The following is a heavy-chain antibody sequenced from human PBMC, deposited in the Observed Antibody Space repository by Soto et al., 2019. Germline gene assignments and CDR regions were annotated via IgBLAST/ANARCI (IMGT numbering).Heavy chain of an antibody. CDR3: ARLDLAAAGHYYYYYMDV. CDR1: GYTFTSYD. J-gene: IGHJ6*03. CDR2: MNPNSGNT. V-gene: IGHV1-8*01. D-gene: IGHD6-13*01. Sequence: GASVKVSCKASGYTFTSYDINWVRQATGQGLEWMGWMNPNSGNTGYAQKFQGRVTMTRNTSISTAYMELSSLRSEDTAVYYCARLDLAAAGHYYYYYMDVWGKGTTVTVSS.